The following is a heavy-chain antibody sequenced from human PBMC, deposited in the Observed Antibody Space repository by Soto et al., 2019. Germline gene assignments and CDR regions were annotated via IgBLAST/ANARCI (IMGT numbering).Heavy chain of an antibody. D-gene: IGHD3-3*01. V-gene: IGHV3-64D*06. CDR2: ITNEGVKT. CDR3: VQGQEWLSGDLDF. J-gene: IGHJ6*01. CDR1: GFAFRSFA. Sequence: GSLILPCSASGFAFRSFAMHWARQASGKGLAYVSVITNEGVKTYYPDSVKGRVTVSRDNSKNTLYLEVSSLRPEDAGVYSCVQGQEWLSGDLDFWGQVTEVTVYS.